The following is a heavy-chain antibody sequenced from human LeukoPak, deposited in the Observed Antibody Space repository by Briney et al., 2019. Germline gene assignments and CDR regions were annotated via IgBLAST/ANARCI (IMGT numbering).Heavy chain of an antibody. V-gene: IGHV3-23*01. CDR3: AKVQLTSVVITTPFDY. CDR2: ISGSAGTT. Sequence: PGGSLRLSCAASGFTFSTFAMSWVRQAPGKGLEWVSAISGSAGTTYYADSVKGRFTISRDNSKNTLYLQMNSLRAEDTAVYYCAKVQLTSVVITTPFDYWGQGTLVTVSS. J-gene: IGHJ4*02. D-gene: IGHD3-22*01. CDR1: GFTFSTFA.